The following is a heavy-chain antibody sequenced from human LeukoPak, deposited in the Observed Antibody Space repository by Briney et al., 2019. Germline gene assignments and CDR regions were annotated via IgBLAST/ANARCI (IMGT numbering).Heavy chain of an antibody. Sequence: PGGSLRLSCAASGFTFSDYDMNWVRQAPGEGLEWVSFITSSSSTIYYADSVKGRFTISRDNAKNSLYLQMNSLRAEDTAIYYCAKDPGVAGVYWGQGTLVTVSS. J-gene: IGHJ4*02. V-gene: IGHV3-48*01. CDR1: GFTFSDYD. D-gene: IGHD1-14*01. CDR2: ITSSSSTI. CDR3: AKDPGVAGVY.